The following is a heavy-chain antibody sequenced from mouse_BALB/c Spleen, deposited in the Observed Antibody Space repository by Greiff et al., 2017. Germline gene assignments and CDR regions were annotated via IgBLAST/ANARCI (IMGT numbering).Heavy chain of an antibody. CDR1: GFSLTSYG. V-gene: IGHV2-9*02. J-gene: IGHJ3*01. D-gene: IGHD2-4*01. Sequence: VQLKESGPGLVAPSQSLSITCTVSGFSLTSYGVHWVRQPPGKGLEWLGVIWAGGSTNYNSALMSRLSISKDNSKSQVFLKMNSLQTDDTAMYYCARDQVYYDYDAAWFAYWGQGTLVTVSA. CDR3: ARDQVYYDYDAAWFAY. CDR2: IWAGGST.